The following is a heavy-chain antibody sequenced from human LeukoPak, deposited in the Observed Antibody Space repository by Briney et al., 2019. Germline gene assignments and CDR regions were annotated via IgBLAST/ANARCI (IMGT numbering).Heavy chain of an antibody. CDR1: GASIRSGDYY. D-gene: IGHD2-15*01. V-gene: IGHV4-30-4*01. CDR2: IYDSGST. J-gene: IGHJ3*02. CDR3: ARDCSGGSCYGAFDI. Sequence: SQTLSLTCTVSGASIRSGDYYWGWIRQPPGKGLEWIVYIYDSGSTYYNPSLKSRITISVDTSENRFSLKLSSVTATDTAVYYCARDCSGGSCYGAFDIWGQGTMVTVSS.